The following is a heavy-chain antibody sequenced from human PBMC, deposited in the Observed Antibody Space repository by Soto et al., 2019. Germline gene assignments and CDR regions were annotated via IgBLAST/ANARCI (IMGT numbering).Heavy chain of an antibody. D-gene: IGHD7-27*01. Sequence: GGSLRLSCAASGFTFSTYSMNWVRQAPGKDLEWISSISTTSSHVYYADSLKGRFTISRDNSKNTLYLQMNSLRVEDTAVYYCVRSSSNWGPDYWGQGTLVTVSS. CDR1: GFTFSTYS. J-gene: IGHJ4*02. CDR2: ISTTSSHV. CDR3: VRSSSNWGPDY. V-gene: IGHV3-21*01.